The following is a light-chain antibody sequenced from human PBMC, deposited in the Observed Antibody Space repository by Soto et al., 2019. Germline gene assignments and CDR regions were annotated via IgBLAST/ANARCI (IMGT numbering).Light chain of an antibody. CDR3: QQYNKWPLT. V-gene: IGKV3-15*01. CDR2: HAS. Sequence: EIVMKQSPATLSVSPGERATLSCRASQSVSSNLAWYQQKPGQPPRLLIYHASTRATGIPARLSGSGSGTEFTLTISSLQSEDVAVYYCQQYNKWPLTFGGGTKVEIK. J-gene: IGKJ4*01. CDR1: QSVSSN.